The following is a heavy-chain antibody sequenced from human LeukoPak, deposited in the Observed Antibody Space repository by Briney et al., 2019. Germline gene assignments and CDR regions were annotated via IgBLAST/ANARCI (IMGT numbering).Heavy chain of an antibody. D-gene: IGHD6-19*01. CDR1: GYTFTGYF. J-gene: IGHJ4*02. CDR2: INPNSGGT. V-gene: IGHV1-2*02. CDR3: ARGPFMVAVAGFFDY. Sequence: ASVKVSCKASGYTFTGYFIHWVRQAPGQGLEWMGWINPNSGGTNYAQKFQGRVTMTRDTSISTAYMELSRLRSDDTAVYYCARGPFMVAVAGFFDYWGQGTLVTVSS.